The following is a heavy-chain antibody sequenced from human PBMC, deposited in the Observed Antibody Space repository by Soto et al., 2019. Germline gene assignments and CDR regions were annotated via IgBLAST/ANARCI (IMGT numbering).Heavy chain of an antibody. J-gene: IGHJ1*01. CDR2: IYYSGST. CDR3: AQSGDDYGDPGHFQH. Sequence: QVQLQESGPGLVKPSQTLSLTCTVSGGSISSGDYYWSWIRQPPGKGLEWIGYIYYSGSTYYNPSLKRRVTISVDTSKSQFSLKLSSVTAADTAVYYCAQSGDDYGDPGHFQHWGQGTLVTVSS. CDR1: GGSISSGDYY. D-gene: IGHD4-17*01. V-gene: IGHV4-30-4*01.